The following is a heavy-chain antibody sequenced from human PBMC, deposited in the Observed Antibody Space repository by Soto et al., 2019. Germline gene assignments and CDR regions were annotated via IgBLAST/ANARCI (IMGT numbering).Heavy chain of an antibody. CDR1: GYSFRTHG. V-gene: IGHV1-18*01. Sequence: QVPLVQSGAEVKTPGASVKVSCRASGYSFRTHGISWLRQAPGQGLEWMGWISTYDDKTNFPQKFQGRITMTTDTSTSTAYMELRSLRSDDTAVYFCARDLGYCNSSGCFRNWFDPWGQGTLVTVSS. J-gene: IGHJ5*02. CDR2: ISTYDDKT. D-gene: IGHD2-15*01. CDR3: ARDLGYCNSSGCFRNWFDP.